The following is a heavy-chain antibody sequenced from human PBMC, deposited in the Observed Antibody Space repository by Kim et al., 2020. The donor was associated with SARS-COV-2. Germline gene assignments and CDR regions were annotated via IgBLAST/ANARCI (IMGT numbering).Heavy chain of an antibody. V-gene: IGHV4-59*01. Sequence: SETLSLTCNVFGGSISAYYWSWIRQSPGKGLEWIGYVYFSGSTNYNPSLKSRVTISVDTSKMSYSLKVSSVTPEDTAVYFFAMSQRSYWYFDLWGRGTPV. J-gene: IGHJ2*01. D-gene: IGHD4-17*01. CDR2: VYFSGST. CDR1: GGSISAYY. CDR3: AMSQRSYWYFDL.